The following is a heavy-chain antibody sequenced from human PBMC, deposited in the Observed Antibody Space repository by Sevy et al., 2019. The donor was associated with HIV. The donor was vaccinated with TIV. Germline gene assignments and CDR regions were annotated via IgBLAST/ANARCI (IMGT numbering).Heavy chain of an antibody. Sequence: ASVKVSCKASGYTFTIYGISWVRQAPGQGLEWMGWISGYNGNTNYAQKFQDRVTMTTDTSTSTAYMELRSLRSDDTVVYYCARESGAVGATGYGFDIWGQGTMVTVSS. J-gene: IGHJ3*02. V-gene: IGHV1-18*01. D-gene: IGHD1-26*01. CDR2: ISGYNGNT. CDR1: GYTFTIYG. CDR3: ARESGAVGATGYGFDI.